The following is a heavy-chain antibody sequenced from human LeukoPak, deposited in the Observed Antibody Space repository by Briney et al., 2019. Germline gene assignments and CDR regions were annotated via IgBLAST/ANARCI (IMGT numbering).Heavy chain of an antibody. V-gene: IGHV3-23*01. CDR1: GFTFSNYD. CDR2: ITDSGART. J-gene: IGHJ4*02. D-gene: IGHD1-26*01. Sequence: PGGSLRLSCAASGFTFSNYDVSWVCQAPGKGLEWVSGITDSGARTYYADSVKGRFTISRDNCRYTLGLQMNNLRVEDTAVYYCAKVSWQRSHADDCWGQGTLVTVSS. CDR3: AKVSWQRSHADDC.